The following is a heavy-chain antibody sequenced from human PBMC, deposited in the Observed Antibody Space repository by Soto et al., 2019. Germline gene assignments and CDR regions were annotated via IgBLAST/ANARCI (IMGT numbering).Heavy chain of an antibody. V-gene: IGHV4-61*08. Sequence: SETLSLTCAVSGGSISSGGYYWSWIRQPPGKGLEWIGYIYYSGSTNYNHSLKSRVTISVDTSKNQFSLKLSSVTAADTAVYYCARRYGPGFDYWGQGTLVTVSS. CDR1: GGSISSGGYY. J-gene: IGHJ4*02. D-gene: IGHD4-17*01. CDR3: ARRYGPGFDY. CDR2: IYYSGST.